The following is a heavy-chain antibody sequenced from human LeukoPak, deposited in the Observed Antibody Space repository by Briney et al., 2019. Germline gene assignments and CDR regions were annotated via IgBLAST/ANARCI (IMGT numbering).Heavy chain of an antibody. J-gene: IGHJ4*02. V-gene: IGHV4-61*02. Sequence: SETLSLTCTVSGGSISSGSYYWSWIRQPAGKGLEWIGRIYTSGSTNYNPSLKSRVTISVDTSKNQFSLKLSSVTAADTAVYYCARVVAVAGLNEIYYFDYWGQGTLVTVSS. CDR1: GGSISSGSYY. D-gene: IGHD6-19*01. CDR2: IYTSGST. CDR3: ARVVAVAGLNEIYYFDY.